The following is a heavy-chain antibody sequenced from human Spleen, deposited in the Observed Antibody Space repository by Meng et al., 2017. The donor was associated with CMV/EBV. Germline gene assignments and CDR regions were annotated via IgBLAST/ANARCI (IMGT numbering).Heavy chain of an antibody. CDR2: INPSGGST. J-gene: IGHJ4*02. CDR1: GYTFTSYY. Sequence: ASVKVSCKASGYTFTSYYMHWVRQAPGHGLEWMGIINPSGGSTSYAQKFQGRVTMTRDTSTSTVYMELSSLRSEDTAVYYCARDAPGDTAMVTRAFDYWGQGTLVTVSS. CDR3: ARDAPGDTAMVTRAFDY. V-gene: IGHV1-46*01. D-gene: IGHD5-18*01.